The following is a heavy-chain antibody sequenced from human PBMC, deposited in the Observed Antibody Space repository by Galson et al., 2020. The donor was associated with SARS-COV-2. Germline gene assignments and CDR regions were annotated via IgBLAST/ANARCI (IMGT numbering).Heavy chain of an antibody. CDR2: MFNHGTA. CDR1: GASISTYY. V-gene: IGHV4-59*01. J-gene: IGHJ3*02. Sequence: SETLSLTCTVSGASISTYYWSWIRQAPGQGLEWIGYMFNHGTANQNPSLKSRVTISIDTSKNQFSLRLTSVTAADTAMYFCAGLGPAAGFDAFNIWGQGTMVTVSS. D-gene: IGHD6-13*01. CDR3: AGLGPAAGFDAFNI.